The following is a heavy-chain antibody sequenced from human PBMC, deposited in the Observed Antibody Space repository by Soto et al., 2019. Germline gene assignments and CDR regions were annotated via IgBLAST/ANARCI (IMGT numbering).Heavy chain of an antibody. CDR1: GVTFISYS. Sequence: AGCLGLSCAASGVTFISYSMNWVRKAPGKGLEWVSSISSSSSYIYYADSVKGRFTISRDNSKNTLYLQMNSLRAEDTAVYYCAKNGQIANWFDPWGQGTLVPVSS. V-gene: IGHV3-21*04. D-gene: IGHD1-1*01. CDR2: ISSSSSYI. J-gene: IGHJ5*02. CDR3: AKNGQIANWFDP.